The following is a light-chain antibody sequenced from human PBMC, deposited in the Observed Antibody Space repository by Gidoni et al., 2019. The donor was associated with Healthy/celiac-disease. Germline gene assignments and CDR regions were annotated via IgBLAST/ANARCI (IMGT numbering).Light chain of an antibody. Sequence: QSVLTQPPSVSEAPRQRVTIAGSGSSSNIGNNAVNGYQQLPGKAPKLLIYYDDLLPSGVSDRFSGSKSGTSASLAISGLQSEDEADYSCAAWDDSLNGWVFGGGTKLTVL. CDR3: AAWDDSLNGWV. CDR1: SSNIGNNA. V-gene: IGLV1-36*01. CDR2: YDD. J-gene: IGLJ3*02.